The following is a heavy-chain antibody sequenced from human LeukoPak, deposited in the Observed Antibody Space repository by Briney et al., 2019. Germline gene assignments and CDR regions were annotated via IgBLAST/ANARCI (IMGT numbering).Heavy chain of an antibody. V-gene: IGHV3-23*01. CDR1: GYTFSSYA. J-gene: IGHJ4*02. D-gene: IGHD4-17*01. Sequence: GGSLRLSCAPCGYTFSSYAMSSVRDASETGGECVSDFWGSGDSTYYADSVKGRFTISRDNSKNTLYLQMNSLRAEDTAVYYCAKYKLMTTVTTPDCWGQGTLVTVSS. CDR2: FWGSGDST. CDR3: AKYKLMTTVTTPDC.